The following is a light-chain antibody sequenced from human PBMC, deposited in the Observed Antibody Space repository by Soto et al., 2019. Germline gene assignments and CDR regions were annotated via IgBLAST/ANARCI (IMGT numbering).Light chain of an antibody. V-gene: IGLV2-14*01. CDR1: SSDVGAYNY. Sequence: QSVLTQPASVSGSPGQSITISCTGTSSDVGAYNYVSWYQQHPGKAPNLIIYDVSNRPSGVSNRFSGSKSGNTASLTISGLLAEDEADYYCKSYTGSTTLYVFGTGTKVTVL. CDR2: DVS. CDR3: KSYTGSTTLYV. J-gene: IGLJ1*01.